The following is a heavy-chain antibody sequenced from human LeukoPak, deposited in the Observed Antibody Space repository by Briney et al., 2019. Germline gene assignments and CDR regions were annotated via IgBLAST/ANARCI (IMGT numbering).Heavy chain of an antibody. J-gene: IGHJ4*02. Sequence: SETLSLTCTVSGGSISSYYWSWIRQPPGKGLEWIGYISYSGSTSYNPSLKSRVTISVDTSKNQFSLKLSSVTAADTAVYYCARGRGTYVYWGQGTLVTVSS. CDR1: GGSISSYY. V-gene: IGHV4-59*01. CDR3: ARGRGTYVY. CDR2: ISYSGST. D-gene: IGHD3-16*01.